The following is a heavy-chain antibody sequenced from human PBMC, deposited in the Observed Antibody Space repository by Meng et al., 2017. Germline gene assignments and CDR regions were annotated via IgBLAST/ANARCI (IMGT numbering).Heavy chain of an antibody. D-gene: IGHD6-19*01. J-gene: IGHJ4*02. V-gene: IGHV4-4*02. CDR2: IYHSGST. CDR3: ARDRGAVAGTNFDY. Sequence: QAEGPGLVRPSGPLSCTFCGVVGYIRSSNLWSWVRQPSGKGLELIGEIYHSGSTNYNPSLKSRVTISVDKSKNQFSLKLSSVTAADTAVYYCARDRGAVAGTNFDYWGQGTLVTVSS. CDR1: VGYIRSSNL.